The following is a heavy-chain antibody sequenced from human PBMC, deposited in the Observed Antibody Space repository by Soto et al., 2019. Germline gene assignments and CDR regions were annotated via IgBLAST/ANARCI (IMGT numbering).Heavy chain of an antibody. CDR1: GYTFTSYG. CDR2: INPNSGGT. CDR3: ARGNHPVLLWFGERRYYFDY. Sequence: XKVSCKASGYTFTSYGISWVRQAPGQGLEWMGWINPNSGGTNYAQKFQGWVTMTRDTSISTAYMELSRLRSDDTAVYYCARGNHPVLLWFGERRYYFDYWGQGTLVTVSS. J-gene: IGHJ4*02. D-gene: IGHD3-10*01. V-gene: IGHV1-2*04.